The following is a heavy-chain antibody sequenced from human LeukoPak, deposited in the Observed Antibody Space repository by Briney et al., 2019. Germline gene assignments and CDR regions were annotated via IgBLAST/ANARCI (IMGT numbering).Heavy chain of an antibody. CDR3: ARALCINGICEWFDP. J-gene: IGHJ5*02. D-gene: IGHD2-8*01. V-gene: IGHV4-61*02. CDR1: GASISSGIYF. Sequence: SQTLSLTCTVSGASISSGIYFWSWIRQPAGKGLEWIGRVQTSGCTNYNPSLESRVTISIDTSKNQFSLTLRSVTAADTAVYYCARALCINGICEWFDPWGQGTLVTVSS. CDR2: VQTSGCT.